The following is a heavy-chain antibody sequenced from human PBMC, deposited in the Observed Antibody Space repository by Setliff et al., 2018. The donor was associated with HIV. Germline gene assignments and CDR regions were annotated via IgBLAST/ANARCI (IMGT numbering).Heavy chain of an antibody. Sequence: TLSLTCTVSGVSINSGGYYWTWIRQHPGKGLEWIGYIYYSGSTYYNPSLKSRVTISVDTSKNQFSLKLNSVTAADTAVYYCARCSNRNYVTNAFDIWGQGTTVTVSS. CDR3: ARCSNRNYVTNAFDI. CDR1: GVSINSGGYY. D-gene: IGHD1-7*01. J-gene: IGHJ3*02. V-gene: IGHV4-31*03. CDR2: IYYSGST.